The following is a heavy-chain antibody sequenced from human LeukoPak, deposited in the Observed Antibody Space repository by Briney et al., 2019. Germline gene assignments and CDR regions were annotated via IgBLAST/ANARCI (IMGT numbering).Heavy chain of an antibody. CDR2: INHSGST. J-gene: IGHJ4*02. Sequence: SETLSLTCAVYGGSFSGYYWSWIRQPPGKGLEWIGEINHSGSTNYNLSLKSRVTILVDTSKNQFSLKLSSVTAADTAVYYCARHSGSYLIDYWGQGTLVTVSS. CDR1: GGSFSGYY. V-gene: IGHV4-34*01. D-gene: IGHD1-26*01. CDR3: ARHSGSYLIDY.